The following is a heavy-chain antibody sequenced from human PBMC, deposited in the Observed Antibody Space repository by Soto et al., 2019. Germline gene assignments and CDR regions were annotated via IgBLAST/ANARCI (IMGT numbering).Heavy chain of an antibody. CDR1: GGTFSSYA. CDR3: ARSYCGGDCYSPPYYYYGMDV. D-gene: IGHD2-21*02. J-gene: IGHJ6*02. V-gene: IGHV1-69*01. Sequence: QVQLVQSGAEVKKPGSSVKVSCKASGGTFSSYAISWVRQATGQGLEWMGGIIPIFGTANYAQKFQGRVTITADESTSTAYMELSSLRSEDTAVYYCARSYCGGDCYSPPYYYYGMDVWGQGTTVTVSS. CDR2: IIPIFGTA.